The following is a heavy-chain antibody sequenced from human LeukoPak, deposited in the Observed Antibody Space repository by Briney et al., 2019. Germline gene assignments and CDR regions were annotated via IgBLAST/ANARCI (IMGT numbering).Heavy chain of an antibody. J-gene: IGHJ4*02. CDR3: ARAPITSPFYFDY. CDR2: INWSGGST. CDR1: GFTFSNYA. D-gene: IGHD2-2*01. V-gene: IGHV3-20*04. Sequence: GGSLRLSCAASGFTFSNYAMSWVRQAPGKGLEWVSGINWSGGSTGYADPLRGRFTISRDNAKNSLYLQMDSLRAEDTALYYCARAPITSPFYFDYWGQGTLVTVSS.